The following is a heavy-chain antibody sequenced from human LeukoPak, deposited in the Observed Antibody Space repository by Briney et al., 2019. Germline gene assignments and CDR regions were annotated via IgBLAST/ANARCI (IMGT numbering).Heavy chain of an antibody. J-gene: IGHJ4*02. D-gene: IGHD2-2*01. V-gene: IGHV3-66*01. CDR3: ARGTHGAYFDY. CDR1: GFTVSSNY. Sequence: PGGSLRLSCAASGFTVSSNYMSWVRQAPGKGLEWVSVIYSGGSTYYADSVKGRFTISRDNSKNTLYLQMNSLRAEDTAVYYCARGTHGAYFDYWGQGTLVTVSS. CDR2: IYSGGST.